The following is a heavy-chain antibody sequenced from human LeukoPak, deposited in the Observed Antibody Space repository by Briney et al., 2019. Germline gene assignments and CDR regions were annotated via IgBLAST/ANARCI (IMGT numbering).Heavy chain of an antibody. D-gene: IGHD3-16*01. CDR3: AGFTYTTRPPDV. J-gene: IGHJ6*04. CDR1: GGSISGYY. V-gene: IGHV4-4*09. CDR2: IYSSGST. Sequence: PSETLSLTCSVSGGSISGYYWTWIRQPPGQTLEWIGYIYSSGSTNYNPSLQSRVTMSVDTSVNQFSLRLSSVTAADTAVYFCAGFTYTTRPPDVWAKGPRSPSPQ.